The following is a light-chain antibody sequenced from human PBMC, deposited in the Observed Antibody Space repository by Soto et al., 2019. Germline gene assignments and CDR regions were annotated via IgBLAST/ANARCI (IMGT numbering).Light chain of an antibody. V-gene: IGKV3-11*01. CDR3: PQRSVWPWT. CDR2: DTS. CDR1: QSVNNY. Sequence: EIVLTQSPATLSLSPGERATLSCRASQSVNNYLAWYQQKPGQAPRLLIYDTSDRASGIPARFSGSGSGTDFTLTISSLEPEDFPVFYCPQRSVWPWTFRQGTKVEIK. J-gene: IGKJ1*01.